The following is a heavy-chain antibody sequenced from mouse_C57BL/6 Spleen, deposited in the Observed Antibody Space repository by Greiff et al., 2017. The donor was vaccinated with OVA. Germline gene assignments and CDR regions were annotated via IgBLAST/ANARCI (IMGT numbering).Heavy chain of an antibody. CDR2: IYPGSGST. CDR3: ARPGYSNPAWFAY. V-gene: IGHV1-55*01. CDR1: GYTFTSYW. Sequence: QVQLQQPGAELVKPGASVKMSCKASGYTFTSYWITWVKQRPGQGLEWIGDIYPGSGSTNYNEKFKSKATLTVDTSSSTAYMQLSSLTSEDSAVYYCARPGYSNPAWFAYWGQGTLVTVSA. J-gene: IGHJ3*01. D-gene: IGHD2-5*01.